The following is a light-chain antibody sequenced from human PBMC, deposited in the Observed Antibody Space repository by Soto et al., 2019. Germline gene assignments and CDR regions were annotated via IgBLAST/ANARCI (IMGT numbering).Light chain of an antibody. CDR2: AAS. CDR1: QGISNY. V-gene: IGKV1-27*01. J-gene: IGKJ4*01. CDR3: QTYNSAALT. Sequence: DIQMTQSPSSLSASVGDRVTITCRASQGISNYLAWYQQKPGKVPKLLIFAASTLHSGVPSRFGVSGSGTDFTLTISSLQPDDVATSYGQTYNSAALTSGGGTKVESK.